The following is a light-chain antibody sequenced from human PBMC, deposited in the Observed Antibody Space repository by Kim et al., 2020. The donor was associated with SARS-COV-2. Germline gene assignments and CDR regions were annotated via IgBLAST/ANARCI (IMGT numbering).Light chain of an antibody. V-gene: IGKV3-15*01. CDR2: DAS. CDR1: QSVDSN. J-gene: IGKJ4*01. Sequence: SPGERATLSCRASQSVDSNLAWYQQRPGQAPRLLIYDASARATGIPARFSGSGSGTEFTLTISSLQSEDFAVYYCQQYKNWPPLTFGGGTKVEIK. CDR3: QQYKNWPPLT.